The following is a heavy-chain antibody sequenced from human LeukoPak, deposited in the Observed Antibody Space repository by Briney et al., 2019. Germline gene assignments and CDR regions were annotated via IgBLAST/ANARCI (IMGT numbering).Heavy chain of an antibody. J-gene: IGHJ6*02. CDR2: MNPSGGNT. CDR3: ARGCSGGSCNGMDV. V-gene: IGHV1-8*01. Sequence: EASVNLSCKAYGYTFTSYDINWVRQATGLGLEWVGWMNPSGGNTGYAQKFLGRVTMTRDTSIRTAYMELSNLRSEDTAVYYCARGCSGGSCNGMDVWGQGTTVTVSS. CDR1: GYTFTSYD. D-gene: IGHD2-15*01.